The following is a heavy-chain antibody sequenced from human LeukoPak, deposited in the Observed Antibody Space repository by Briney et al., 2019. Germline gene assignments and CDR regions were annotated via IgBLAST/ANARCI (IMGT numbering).Heavy chain of an antibody. D-gene: IGHD2-2*01. CDR1: GYTFTGYY. CDR2: INPNNGGT. V-gene: IGHV1-2*02. J-gene: IGHJ4*02. Sequence: GASVKASCKASGYTFTGYYMHWVRQAPGQGLEWMGWINPNNGGTNYAQKFQGRVTMTRDTSISTAYMELSRLTSDDTAVYYCARGRGTTSSNFDYWGQGPLVTVFS. CDR3: ARGRGTTSSNFDY.